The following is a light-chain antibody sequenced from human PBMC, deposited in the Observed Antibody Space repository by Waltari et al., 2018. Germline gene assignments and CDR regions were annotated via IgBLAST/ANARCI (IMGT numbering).Light chain of an antibody. Sequence: QSALTQPASVSGSPGQSITISCTGTSSGIGAYNFVSWYQKHPGKAPKVMIYDVNNRPSGLFSRFSGTKSGNKASLTISGLQAEDEADYYCSSYTTGSTRYVFGSGTKVTVL. V-gene: IGLV2-14*03. CDR3: SSYTTGSTRYV. CDR1: SSGIGAYNF. CDR2: DVN. J-gene: IGLJ1*01.